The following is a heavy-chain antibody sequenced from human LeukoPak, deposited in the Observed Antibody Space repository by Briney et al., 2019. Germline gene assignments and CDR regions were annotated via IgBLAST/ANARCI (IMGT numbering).Heavy chain of an antibody. J-gene: IGHJ5*02. CDR3: ARAALPGITGWFAP. D-gene: IGHD1-14*01. Sequence: PSETLSLTCTVSGDSISGYYWTWIRLPPGRGLEWSGYIYYSGSTTYNPSLKSRVTISVDTSNNQFSLKLRSVTAADTAVYYCARAALPGITGWFAPWGQGTLVTVSS. CDR1: GDSISGYY. V-gene: IGHV4-59*01. CDR2: IYYSGST.